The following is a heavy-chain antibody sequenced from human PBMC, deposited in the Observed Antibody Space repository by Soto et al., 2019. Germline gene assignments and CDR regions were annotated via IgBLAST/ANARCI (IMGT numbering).Heavy chain of an antibody. D-gene: IGHD5-18*01. V-gene: IGHV4-34*01. CDR3: ARGKRGYNYGTYGPRLGHYFDY. J-gene: IGHJ4*02. Sequence: PXETLSLTCGVYGASLNGYYWSWIRQPPGKGLEWIGEINHSGSTNYNPSLKSRVTISVDTSKNQFSLSLSSVTAADTTVYYCARGKRGYNYGTYGPRLGHYFDYWGQGTLVTVYS. CDR1: GASLNGYY. CDR2: INHSGST.